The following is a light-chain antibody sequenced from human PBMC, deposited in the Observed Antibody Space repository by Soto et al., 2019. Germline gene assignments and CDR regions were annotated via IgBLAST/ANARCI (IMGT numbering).Light chain of an antibody. CDR2: ASS. Sequence: DIQITHSPAYLSASVGDRVNLTCRASQNIKNYLNWYQQKPGKAPKLLIYASSSLQSGVPSRFSGSGSGADFILTISSLQSEDFATYYCQKSYSTPITCGQGQRREIK. V-gene: IGKV1-39*01. CDR3: QKSYSTPIT. CDR1: QNIKNY. J-gene: IGKJ5*01.